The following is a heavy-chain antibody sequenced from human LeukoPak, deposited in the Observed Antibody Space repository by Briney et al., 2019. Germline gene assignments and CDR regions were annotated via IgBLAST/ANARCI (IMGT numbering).Heavy chain of an antibody. V-gene: IGHV1-2*02. CDR3: ARDVGYSYGPATYYFDF. Sequence: ASVKVSCKASGFTLTGHYIHWVRQAPEEGLEWMGWINPNNGDTNYAQKFQGRVTMTRDTSLRTAYVELTRLRFDGTAVYYCARDVGYSYGPATYYFDFWGQGTLVTVSS. J-gene: IGHJ4*02. CDR2: INPNNGDT. CDR1: GFTLTGHY. D-gene: IGHD5-18*01.